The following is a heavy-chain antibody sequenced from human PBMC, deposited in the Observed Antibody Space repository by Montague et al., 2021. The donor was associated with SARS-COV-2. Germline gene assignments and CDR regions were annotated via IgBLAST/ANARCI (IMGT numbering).Heavy chain of an antibody. CDR1: GFTYRGSR. CDR3: VRGGGSGWPFEN. V-gene: IGHV3-7*01. J-gene: IGHJ4*02. D-gene: IGHD6-19*01. Sequence: SLRLSCAASGFTYRGSRMSWVRQAPGKGLEWVANINADGNEQNYVDSVKGRFTIPRDNAQNLLYLRLRSLRVEDTSLYYCVRGGGSGWPFENWGQRALVTVSS. CDR2: INADGNEQ.